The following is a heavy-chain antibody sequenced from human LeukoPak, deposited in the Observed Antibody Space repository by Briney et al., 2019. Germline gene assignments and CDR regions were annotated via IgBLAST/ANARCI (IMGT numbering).Heavy chain of an antibody. CDR2: IYWNDDK. D-gene: IGHD3-16*01. J-gene: IGHJ5*02. CDR3: AHSAFGWFDP. Sequence: QTLSLTCTVSGGSISSGGYYWSWIRQHPGKGLEWLALIYWNDDKRYSPSLKSRLTITKDTSKNQVVLTMTNMDPVDTATYYCAHSAFGWFDPWGQGTLVTVSS. CDR1: GGSISSGGYY. V-gene: IGHV2-5*01.